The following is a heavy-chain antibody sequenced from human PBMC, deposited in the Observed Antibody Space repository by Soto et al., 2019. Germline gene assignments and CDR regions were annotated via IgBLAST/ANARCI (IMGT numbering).Heavy chain of an antibody. V-gene: IGHV1-69*01. J-gene: IGHJ6*02. CDR2: SLPIFGTS. CDR1: GGTFSTYS. D-gene: IGHD1-20*01. Sequence: QVQLVQSGAEVKKPGSSVKVSCKASGGTFSTYSISWVRQAPGQGLEWMGESLPIFGTSHYAQNFQGRVTISEDESTSTVDMALSSLESDDTDVYDCARGGRYPRFGFSSCMDNSGQGTTGTV. CDR3: ARGGRYPRFGFSSCMDN.